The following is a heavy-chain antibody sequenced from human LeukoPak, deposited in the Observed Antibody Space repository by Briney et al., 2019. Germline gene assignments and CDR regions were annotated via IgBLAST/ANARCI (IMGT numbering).Heavy chain of an antibody. CDR3: AKTATNWYLDS. D-gene: IGHD1-1*01. J-gene: IGHJ4*02. Sequence: GRSLRLSCAASRFTFSDYYMSCIRQAPGTGVEWVSYISSTGSTIYYADSVKGRFTISKDNSRNTLYLQMSSLRVEDTAVYYCAKTATNWYLDSWGQGTLVTVSS. CDR2: ISSTGSTI. CDR1: RFTFSDYY. V-gene: IGHV3-11*04.